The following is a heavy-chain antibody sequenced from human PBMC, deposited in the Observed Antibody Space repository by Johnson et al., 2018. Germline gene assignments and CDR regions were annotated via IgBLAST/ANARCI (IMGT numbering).Heavy chain of an antibody. CDR1: GFTFSSYA. V-gene: IGHV3-23*04. CDR3: AKGWIAARFYYYYGMDV. D-gene: IGHD6-6*01. Sequence: EVQLVETWGGLVQPGGSLRLSCAASGFTFSSYAMSWVRQAPGKGLEWVSAISGSGGSTYYADSVKGRFTISRDNSKNTLYLQMNSLRAEDTAVDYWAKGWIAARFYYYYGMDVWGQGTTVTVSS. CDR2: ISGSGGST. J-gene: IGHJ6*02.